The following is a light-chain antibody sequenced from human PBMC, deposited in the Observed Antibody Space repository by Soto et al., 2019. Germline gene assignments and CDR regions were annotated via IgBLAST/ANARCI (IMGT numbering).Light chain of an antibody. CDR1: SSDVGAYNY. CDR2: DVS. V-gene: IGLV2-14*03. J-gene: IGLJ2*01. Sequence: QLVLTQPASVSGSPGQSITISCTGTSSDVGAYNYVSWYQQHPGKAPKLMIFDVSNRPSGVSNRFSGSKSGNTASLTISGLQAEDEADYYCSSYTSSSIVVFGGGTKVTVL. CDR3: SSYTSSSIVV.